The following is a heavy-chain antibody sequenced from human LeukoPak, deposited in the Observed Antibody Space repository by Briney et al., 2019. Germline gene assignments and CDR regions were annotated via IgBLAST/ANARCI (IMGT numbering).Heavy chain of an antibody. D-gene: IGHD6-19*01. J-gene: IGHJ5*02. CDR2: IYYRGST. CDR3: AREKAVPNWFDP. CDR1: GGSISSYY. V-gene: IGHV4-59*01. Sequence: PSETLSLTCTVSGGSISSYYWNRIRQPPGKGLEWIGYIYYRGSTNYNPSLKSRVSISVDTSKNQFSLNLSSVTAADTAVYYCAREKAVPNWFDPWGQGTLVTVSS.